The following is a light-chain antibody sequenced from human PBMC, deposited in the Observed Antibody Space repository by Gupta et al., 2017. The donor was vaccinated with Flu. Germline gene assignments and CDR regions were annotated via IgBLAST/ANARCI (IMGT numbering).Light chain of an antibody. CDR3: QHYVSSPLSS. CDR2: GGS. CDR1: QSVSSSY. Sequence: EIVFTQSPGTVSLSPGERATLTCRASQSVSSSYLAWYQQKSGQAPRRLMYGGSSRATGIPDRFSGSGSATDFTLTISSREPEDFAVYFCQHYVSSPLSSFGGGTKVEIK. J-gene: IGKJ4*01. V-gene: IGKV3-20*01.